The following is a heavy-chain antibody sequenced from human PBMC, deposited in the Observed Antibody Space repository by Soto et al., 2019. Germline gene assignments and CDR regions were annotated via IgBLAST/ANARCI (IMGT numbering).Heavy chain of an antibody. V-gene: IGHV3-30*18. Sequence: PGGSLRVSCTPSGFTFSAYGMHWVRQAPGKGLEWVAAISHDGTNKYYGDSVRGRFTISRDNSKNTLYLQMNTLRNEDTAVYYCAKESRSSAVTATRVYGMDVWGHGTTVTVSS. J-gene: IGHJ6*02. CDR2: ISHDGTNK. CDR1: GFTFSAYG. CDR3: AKESRSSAVTATRVYGMDV. D-gene: IGHD2-21*02.